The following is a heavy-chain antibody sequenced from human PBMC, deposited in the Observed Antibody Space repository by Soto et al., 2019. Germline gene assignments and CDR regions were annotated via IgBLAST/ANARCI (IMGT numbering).Heavy chain of an antibody. V-gene: IGHV3-30*04. CDR1: GFNFRRSG. J-gene: IGHJ4*02. CDR3: ARSRSGAVADSFDF. D-gene: IGHD3-10*01. CDR2: ISRDGSNK. Sequence: GSLNPPCATPGFNFRRSGIHLVRQGPGKGLEWVAVISRDGSNKYYVDSVKGRFTISRDNSKNTLFLQMDSLRHEDTALYYCARSRSGAVADSFDFWGPGTLVTVSS.